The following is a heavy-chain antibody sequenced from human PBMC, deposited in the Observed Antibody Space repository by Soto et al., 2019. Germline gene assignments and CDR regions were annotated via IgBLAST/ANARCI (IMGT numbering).Heavy chain of an antibody. CDR1: GGTFSSYA. CDR2: IIPIFGTA. J-gene: IGHJ1*01. D-gene: IGHD3-3*01. V-gene: IGHV1-69*01. Sequence: QVQLVQSGAEVKKPGSSVKVSCKASGGTFSSYAISWVRQAPGQGLEWMGGIIPIFGTANYAQKFQGRVTITAAESTSTAYMELSSLRSEDTAVYYCARTYGSGYYPGHFQHWVQGTLVTVSS. CDR3: ARTYGSGYYPGHFQH.